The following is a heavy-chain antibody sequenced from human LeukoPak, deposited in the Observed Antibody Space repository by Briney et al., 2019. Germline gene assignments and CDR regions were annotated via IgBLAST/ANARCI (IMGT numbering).Heavy chain of an antibody. D-gene: IGHD3-3*01. Sequence: GRSLRLSCAASGFTYSSYVMHRVRQAPGKGLEWVAVIWYDGSNKYYADSVKGRFTISRDNSKNTLYLQMNSLRAEDTAVYYCARSGFNVVSTRSGYGYYYMDVWGKGTTVTVSS. J-gene: IGHJ6*03. CDR3: ARSGFNVVSTRSGYGYYYMDV. CDR1: GFTYSSYV. CDR2: IWYDGSNK. V-gene: IGHV3-33*01.